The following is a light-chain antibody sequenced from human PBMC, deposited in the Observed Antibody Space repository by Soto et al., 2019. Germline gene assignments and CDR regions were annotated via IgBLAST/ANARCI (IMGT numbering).Light chain of an antibody. CDR2: DTF. V-gene: IGKV1-17*01. Sequence: DIQMTQSPSSLSASVGARVTITCRASQGNRYNLGWYQQRPGKAPERLIYDTFTLASGVPSRFSGSGSGTEFTLTIASLQPEDVATYYCLQDQAYPWTFGQGTKVELK. CDR3: LQDQAYPWT. CDR1: QGNRYN. J-gene: IGKJ1*01.